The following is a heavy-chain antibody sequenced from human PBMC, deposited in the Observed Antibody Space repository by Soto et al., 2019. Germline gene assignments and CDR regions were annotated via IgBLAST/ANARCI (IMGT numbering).Heavy chain of an antibody. CDR3: AKLVYSGYDYRASDFDY. J-gene: IGHJ4*02. D-gene: IGHD5-12*01. V-gene: IGHV3-30*18. CDR2: ISYDGSNK. Sequence: GGSLRLSCAASGFTFSYFVMSWVRQAPGKGLEWVAVISYDGSNKYYADSVKGRFTISRDNSKNTLYLQMNSLRAEDTAVYYCAKLVYSGYDYRASDFDYWGQGALVTVSS. CDR1: GFTFSYFV.